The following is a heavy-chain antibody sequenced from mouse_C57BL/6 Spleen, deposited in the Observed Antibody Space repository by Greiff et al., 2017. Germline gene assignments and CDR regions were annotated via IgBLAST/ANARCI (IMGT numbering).Heavy chain of an antibody. CDR2: IHPNSGST. CDR1: GYTFTSYW. D-gene: IGHD2-4*01. J-gene: IGHJ4*01. V-gene: IGHV1-64*01. Sequence: QVQLQQPGAELVKPGASVKLSCKASGYTFTSYWMHWVKQRPGQGLEWIGMIHPNSGSTNYNEKFKSKATLTVDKSSSTAYMQLSSLTSEDSAVYYCARHYYEGAMDYWGQGTSVTVSS. CDR3: ARHYYEGAMDY.